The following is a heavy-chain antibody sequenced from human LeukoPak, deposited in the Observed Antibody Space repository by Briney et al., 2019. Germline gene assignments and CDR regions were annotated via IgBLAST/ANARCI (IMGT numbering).Heavy chain of an antibody. CDR1: GFSFSDYY. Sequence: PGGSLRLSCAAPGFSFSDYYMSWIRQSPGKGLEGVSYISTSGGTIYYADSVNGRFTISRDNAKNSMYLQMNSLRAEDTAVYYCARDHVGWFDPWGQGILVTVSS. V-gene: IGHV3-11*04. J-gene: IGHJ5*02. CDR3: ARDHVGWFDP. D-gene: IGHD1-26*01. CDR2: ISTSGGTI.